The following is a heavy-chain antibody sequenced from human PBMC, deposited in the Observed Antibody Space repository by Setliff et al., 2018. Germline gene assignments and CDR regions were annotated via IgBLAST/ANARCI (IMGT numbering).Heavy chain of an antibody. Sequence: GGSLRLSCAGSGFAVSGAYMSWVRQAPGKGLEWVSIIYSSGNTAYTDSVKGRFTISRDTSRNTVYLQMNNVTVDDTAVYFCARRGYSHDSSDYNRRKVFDYFDFWGQGAQVTVSS. V-gene: IGHV3-53*01. CDR3: ARRGYSHDSSDYNRRKVFDYFDF. CDR2: IYSSGNT. J-gene: IGHJ4*02. D-gene: IGHD3-22*01. CDR1: GFAVSGAY.